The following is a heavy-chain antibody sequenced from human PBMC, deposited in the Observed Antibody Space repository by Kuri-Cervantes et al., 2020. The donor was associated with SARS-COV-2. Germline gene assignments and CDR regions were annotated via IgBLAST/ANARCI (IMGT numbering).Heavy chain of an antibody. J-gene: IGHJ5*02. CDR2: IYYSGST. V-gene: IGHV4-59*01. CDR3: ARSPARVLRFLQDGVWFDP. CDR1: GGSISSYY. D-gene: IGHD3-3*01. Sequence: GSLRLSCTVSGGSISSYYWSWIRQPPGKGLEWIGYIYYSGSTNYNPSLKSRVTISVDTSKNQFSLKLSSVTAADTAVYYCARSPARVLRFLQDGVWFDPWGQGTLVTVSS.